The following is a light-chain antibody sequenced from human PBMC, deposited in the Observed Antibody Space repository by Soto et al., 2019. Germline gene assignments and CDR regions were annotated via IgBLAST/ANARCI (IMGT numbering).Light chain of an antibody. CDR2: DAS. Sequence: EIVLTQSPATLSLSPGERATLSCRASQSVSSYLAWYQQKPGQAPRLLIYDASNRATGIPARFSGSGSGTDFTLTISSLEPEDFAVYYCQQRSNWLNGMYTFGQGTKLEIK. V-gene: IGKV3-11*01. CDR1: QSVSSY. CDR3: QQRSNWLNGMYT. J-gene: IGKJ2*01.